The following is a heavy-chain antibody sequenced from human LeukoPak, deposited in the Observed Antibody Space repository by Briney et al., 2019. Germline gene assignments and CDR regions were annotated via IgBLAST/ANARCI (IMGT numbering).Heavy chain of an antibody. CDR1: GGSFSGYY. CDR2: INHSGST. Sequence: SETLSLTCAVYGGSFSGYYWSWIRQPPGKGLEWIGEINHSGSTNYNPSLKSRVTISVDTSKNQFSLKLSSVTAADTAVYYCARMGLGYYYDSSGCYPFDYWGQGTLVTVSS. J-gene: IGHJ4*02. V-gene: IGHV4-34*01. CDR3: ARMGLGYYYDSSGCYPFDY. D-gene: IGHD3-22*01.